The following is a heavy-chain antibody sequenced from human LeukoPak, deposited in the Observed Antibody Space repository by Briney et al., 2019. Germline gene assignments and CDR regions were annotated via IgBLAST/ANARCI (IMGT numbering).Heavy chain of an antibody. D-gene: IGHD5-24*01. CDR3: ARDGVRDGLYFDR. Sequence: PGGSLRLSCAASGFSFNKYGMHWVRQAPGKGLEWVAFIRYDGSNKYYADSVKGRFTISRDNSKNTVYVQMNSLRDEDTAVYSCARDGVRDGLYFDRWGQGTLVTVSS. V-gene: IGHV3-30*02. J-gene: IGHJ4*02. CDR1: GFSFNKYG. CDR2: IRYDGSNK.